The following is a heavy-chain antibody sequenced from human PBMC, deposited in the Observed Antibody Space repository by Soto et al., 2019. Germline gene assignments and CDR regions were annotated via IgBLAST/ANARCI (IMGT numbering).Heavy chain of an antibody. CDR2: ISGSGGST. CDR3: AKGAIVATIRIWFDP. J-gene: IGHJ5*02. D-gene: IGHD5-12*01. V-gene: IGHV3-23*01. Sequence: GGSLRLSCAASGFTFSSYAMNWVRQAPGKGLEWVSAISGSGGSTYYADSVKGRFTISRDNFKNTLYLQMNSLRAEDTAVYYCAKGAIVATIRIWFDPWGQGTLVTVSS. CDR1: GFTFSSYA.